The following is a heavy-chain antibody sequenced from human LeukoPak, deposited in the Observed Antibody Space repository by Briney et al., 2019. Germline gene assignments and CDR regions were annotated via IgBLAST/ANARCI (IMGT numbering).Heavy chain of an antibody. J-gene: IGHJ4*02. CDR2: INTDGSST. CDR3: AREYSSSWYPLYYFDY. V-gene: IGHV3-74*01. Sequence: GGSLRLSCAASGFTFSNAWMTWVRQAPGKGLVWVSRINTDGSSTSYADSVKGRFTISRDSAKNTLYLQMNSLRAEDTAVYYCAREYSSSWYPLYYFDYWGQGTLVTVSS. D-gene: IGHD6-13*01. CDR1: GFTFSNAW.